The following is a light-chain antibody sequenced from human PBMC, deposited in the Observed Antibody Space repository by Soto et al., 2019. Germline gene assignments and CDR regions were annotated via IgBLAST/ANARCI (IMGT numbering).Light chain of an antibody. CDR3: QQYGSSPTGFT. CDR1: QSVSSSY. Sequence: EIVLTQSSGTLSLFPGERATLSCRASQSVSSSYFAWYQQKPGQAPRLLIYGASSRATGVPDRFSGSGSGTDFTLTISRLEPEDFAVYYCQQYGSSPTGFTFGPGTTVDVK. J-gene: IGKJ3*01. CDR2: GAS. V-gene: IGKV3-20*01.